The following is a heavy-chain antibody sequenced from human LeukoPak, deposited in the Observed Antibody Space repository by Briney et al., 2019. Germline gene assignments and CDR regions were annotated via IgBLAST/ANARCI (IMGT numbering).Heavy chain of an antibody. CDR2: ISDDGRNK. CDR3: AKDRETTASGTFDY. CDR1: GFTFDNYG. J-gene: IGHJ4*02. Sequence: PGGSLRLSYAASGFTFDNYGVHYVRQAPGKGLEWVAVISDDGRNKNYADSVKGRFTISRDNSNNTLYLQMNSLRAEDTGVYYCAKDRETTASGTFDYWGQGTLVTVSS. V-gene: IGHV3-30*18. D-gene: IGHD6-13*01.